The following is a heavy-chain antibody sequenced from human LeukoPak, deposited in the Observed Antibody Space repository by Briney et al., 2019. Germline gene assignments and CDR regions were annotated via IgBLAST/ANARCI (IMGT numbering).Heavy chain of an antibody. CDR2: ISSSSSYI. Sequence: ETLSLTCTVSGGSISTYYWSWIRQPPGKGLEWVSSISSSSSYIYYADSVKGRFTISRDNAKNSLYLQMNSLRAEDTAVYYCARDPVARGYSGYGPFDYWGQGTLVTVSP. D-gene: IGHD5-12*01. J-gene: IGHJ4*02. CDR3: ARDPVARGYSGYGPFDY. V-gene: IGHV3-21*01. CDR1: GGSISTYY.